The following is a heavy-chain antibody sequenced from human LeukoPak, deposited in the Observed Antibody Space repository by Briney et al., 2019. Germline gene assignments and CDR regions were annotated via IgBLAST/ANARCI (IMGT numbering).Heavy chain of an antibody. V-gene: IGHV3-48*03. CDR2: ISSSGSTI. CDR3: AKVPARGSGYYTPPDY. J-gene: IGHJ4*02. CDR1: GFTFSSYE. Sequence: GGSLRLSCAASGFTFSSYEMNWVRQAPGKGLEWVSYISSSGSTIYYADSVKGRFTISRDNAKNSLYLQMNSLRAEDTAVYYCAKVPARGSGYYTPPDYWGQGTLVTVSS. D-gene: IGHD3-22*01.